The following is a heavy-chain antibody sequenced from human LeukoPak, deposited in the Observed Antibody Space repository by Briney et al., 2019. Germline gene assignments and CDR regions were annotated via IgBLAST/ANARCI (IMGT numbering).Heavy chain of an antibody. CDR3: AADYSGSLPLLY. D-gene: IGHD1-26*01. Sequence: KPSETLSLTCTVSGDSISSYYWSWIRQPPGKGLEWIGYIYYSGSTNYNPSLKSRVTISVDTSKNQFSLKLSSVTAADTAVYYCAADYSGSLPLLYWGRGTLATVSS. CDR2: IYYSGST. CDR1: GDSISSYY. J-gene: IGHJ2*01. V-gene: IGHV4-59*01.